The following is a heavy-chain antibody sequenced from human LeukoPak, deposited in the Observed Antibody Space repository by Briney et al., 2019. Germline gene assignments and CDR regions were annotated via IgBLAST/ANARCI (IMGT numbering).Heavy chain of an antibody. CDR3: ARGGGEAVAGTYWYFDL. V-gene: IGHV3-48*02. J-gene: IGHJ2*01. Sequence: GGSLRLSCAASGFTFSTYNMNWVRQAPGKGLEWVSYISSSSSTIYYADSVKGRFTISRDNAKNSLYLQMNSLRDEDTAVYYCARGGGEAVAGTYWYFDLWGRGTLVTVSS. CDR1: GFTFSTYN. D-gene: IGHD6-19*01. CDR2: ISSSSSTI.